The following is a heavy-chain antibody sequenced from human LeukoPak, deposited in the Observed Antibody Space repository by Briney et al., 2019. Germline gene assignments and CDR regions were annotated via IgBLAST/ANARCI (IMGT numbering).Heavy chain of an antibody. CDR3: ARDVTSPEAFDI. J-gene: IGHJ3*02. Sequence: GGSLRLSCVTSGFTFSSYGMHWVRQVPGKGLEWVAVISYDAKSNYHVDSVKGRFTISRDNSKNTLYLQMNSLRAEDTAVYYCARDVTSPEAFDIWGQGTMVTVSS. CDR2: ISYDAKSN. D-gene: IGHD2-21*02. CDR1: GFTFSSYG. V-gene: IGHV3-30*03.